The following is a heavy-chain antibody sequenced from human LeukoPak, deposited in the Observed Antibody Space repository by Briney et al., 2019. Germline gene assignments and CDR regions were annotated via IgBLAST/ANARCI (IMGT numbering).Heavy chain of an antibody. CDR1: GFTFDDYA. CDR2: ISGDGGST. Sequence: GGSLRLSCAASGFTFDDYAMHWVRQAPGKGLEWVSPISGDGGSTYYADSVKGRFTISRDNSKNSLYLQMNSLRTEDTALYYCAKEGYYHDSSGYRAYYYYMDVWGKGTTVTVSS. V-gene: IGHV3-43*02. J-gene: IGHJ6*03. D-gene: IGHD3-22*01. CDR3: AKEGYYHDSSGYRAYYYYMDV.